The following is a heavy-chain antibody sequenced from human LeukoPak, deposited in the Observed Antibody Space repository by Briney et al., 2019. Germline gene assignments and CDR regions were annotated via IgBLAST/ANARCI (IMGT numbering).Heavy chain of an antibody. CDR1: GFTFSSYE. CDR2: ISTSGTTI. Sequence: GGSLRLSCAASGFTFSSYEMNWVRQAPGKGLEWVSYISTSGTTIYYADSVKGRFTISRDNARNSLYLRMNSLRAEDTAVYYCARESGVTKIDYWGQGTLVSVSS. V-gene: IGHV3-48*03. CDR3: ARESGVTKIDY. J-gene: IGHJ4*02. D-gene: IGHD4-17*01.